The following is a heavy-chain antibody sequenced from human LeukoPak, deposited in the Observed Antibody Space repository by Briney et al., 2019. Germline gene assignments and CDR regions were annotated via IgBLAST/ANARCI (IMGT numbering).Heavy chain of an antibody. CDR1: GYTFTSYY. Sequence: ASVKVSCKASGYTFTSYYMHWVRQAPGQGLEWMGWINPNSGGTNYAQKFQGRVTMTRDTSISTAYMELSRLRSDDTAVYYCASGVGKVDTDYYMDVWGKGTTVTVSS. CDR3: ASGVGKVDTDYYMDV. CDR2: INPNSGGT. V-gene: IGHV1-2*02. J-gene: IGHJ6*03. D-gene: IGHD5-18*01.